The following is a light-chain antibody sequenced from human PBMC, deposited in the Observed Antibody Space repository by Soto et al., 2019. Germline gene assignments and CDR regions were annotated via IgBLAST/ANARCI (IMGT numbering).Light chain of an antibody. CDR2: MAS. Sequence: DVQMTQSPSTLSASVGDRVTITCRASQNVNTWLAWYQQKPGRAPNLLIHMASTLETGVPSRFSGSGSGTEFTLSISSLQPDDFATYYCHQYDSAPLTFGGGTKVEI. J-gene: IGKJ4*01. V-gene: IGKV1-5*03. CDR1: QNVNTW. CDR3: HQYDSAPLT.